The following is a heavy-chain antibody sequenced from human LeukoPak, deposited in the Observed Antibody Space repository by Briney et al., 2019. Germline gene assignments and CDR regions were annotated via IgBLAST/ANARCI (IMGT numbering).Heavy chain of an antibody. V-gene: IGHV1-46*01. J-gene: IGHJ3*02. Sequence: ASMKVSCRASGYTFTSYYMHWVRQAPGQGLEWMGIINPSGGSTSYAQKFQGRVTMTRDMSTSTVYMELSSLRSEDTAVYYCARAYRPHMQRGAFDIWGQGTMVTVSS. D-gene: IGHD3-16*01. CDR1: GYTFTSYY. CDR2: INPSGGST. CDR3: ARAYRPHMQRGAFDI.